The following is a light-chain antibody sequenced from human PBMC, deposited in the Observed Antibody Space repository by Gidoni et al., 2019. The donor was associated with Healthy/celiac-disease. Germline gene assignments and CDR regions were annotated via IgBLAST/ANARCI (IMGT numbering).Light chain of an antibody. CDR1: QSISSW. CDR2: KAS. Sequence: DIQMPQSPSTLSASVGDRVTITCRASQSISSWLAWYQQKPGKAPKLLIYKASSLESGFPSRFSGSGSGTEFTLTISSLQPDDFATYYCQQYNSYPYTFGQGTKLEIK. V-gene: IGKV1-5*03. J-gene: IGKJ2*01. CDR3: QQYNSYPYT.